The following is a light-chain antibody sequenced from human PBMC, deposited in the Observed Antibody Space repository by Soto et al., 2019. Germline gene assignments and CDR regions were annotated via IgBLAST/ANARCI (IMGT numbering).Light chain of an antibody. CDR3: QQRNNWHPIT. V-gene: IGKV3-11*01. Sequence: EIVLTQSQATPPLSPGERATLCGRASQSVSRYLAWYQQKPGQATRLIIYDASNRANGIPARFSGSGSGTDFTLTISSLEPEDFAFYGCQQRNNWHPITFGQGTRLEIK. CDR1: QSVSRY. J-gene: IGKJ5*01. CDR2: DAS.